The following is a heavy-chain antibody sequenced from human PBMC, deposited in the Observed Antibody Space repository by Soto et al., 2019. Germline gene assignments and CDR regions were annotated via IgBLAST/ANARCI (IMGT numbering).Heavy chain of an antibody. CDR2: TSIYNGHT. CDR1: GYTFTASG. J-gene: IGHJ4*02. CDR3: ARWDDYGASDQYHFDQ. D-gene: IGHD4-17*01. V-gene: IGHV1-18*01. Sequence: QVQLVQSGPEVQKPGASRKVSCKASGYTFTASGSSWGRQAPGQGLEWMGWTSIYNGHTEYAPKFLGRVVMTTDTSADTAYLELKSLRPDDAALYNCARWDDYGASDQYHFDQWGQGTLVTVSS.